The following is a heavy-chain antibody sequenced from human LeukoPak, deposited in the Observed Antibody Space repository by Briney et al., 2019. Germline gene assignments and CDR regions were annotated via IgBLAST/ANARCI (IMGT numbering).Heavy chain of an antibody. Sequence: PGGSLRLSCAASGFTFSSCGMHWVRQAPGKGLEWVAFIRFDESKAFYADSVKGRFTISRDNSRNTLFLQMNSLRVEDTAVYYCAKDLYGSGSYEIRLFDYWGQGTLVTVSS. CDR3: AKDLYGSGSYEIRLFDY. D-gene: IGHD3-10*01. CDR1: GFTFSSCG. J-gene: IGHJ4*02. V-gene: IGHV3-30*02. CDR2: IRFDESKA.